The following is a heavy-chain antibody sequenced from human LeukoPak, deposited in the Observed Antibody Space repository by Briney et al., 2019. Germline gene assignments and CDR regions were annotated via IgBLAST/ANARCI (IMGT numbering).Heavy chain of an antibody. V-gene: IGHV3-23*01. Sequence: PGGSLRLSCAASGFTFSSYAMSWVRQAPGKGLEWVSVISNSGGSTDYADSVKGRFTISRDNAKNSLYLQMNSLRAEDTAVYYCARDVSITMVRGANMDVWGKGTTVTISS. J-gene: IGHJ6*03. CDR2: ISNSGGST. D-gene: IGHD3-10*01. CDR3: ARDVSITMVRGANMDV. CDR1: GFTFSSYA.